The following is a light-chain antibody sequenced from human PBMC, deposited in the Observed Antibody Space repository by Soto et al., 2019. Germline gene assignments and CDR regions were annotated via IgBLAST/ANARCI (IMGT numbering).Light chain of an antibody. CDR3: QQYNTDFG. CDR2: DAS. Sequence: IRMTQSPSTLSASVGDRVTIACRASQSVNTWLAWYQKKPGKAHKLLIYDASSLQSGVPSRFSGSGSGTEFTLTISILLPDDFATYYYQQYNTDFGFGHWTKVEIK. CDR1: QSVNTW. J-gene: IGKJ1*01. V-gene: IGKV1-5*01.